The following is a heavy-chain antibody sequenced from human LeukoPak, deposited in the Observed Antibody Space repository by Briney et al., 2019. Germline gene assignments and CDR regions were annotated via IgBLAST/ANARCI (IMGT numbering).Heavy chain of an antibody. D-gene: IGHD2-2*02. V-gene: IGHV4-59*01. CDR1: GGSISSYY. Sequence: SETLSLTCTVSGGSISSYYWSWIRQPPGKGLEWIGYIYYSGSTNYNPSLKSRVTISVDTSKNQFSLKLSSVTAADTAVYYRARDFLPVPAAINVGFGPWGQGTLVTVSS. J-gene: IGHJ5*02. CDR3: ARDFLPVPAAINVGFGP. CDR2: IYYSGST.